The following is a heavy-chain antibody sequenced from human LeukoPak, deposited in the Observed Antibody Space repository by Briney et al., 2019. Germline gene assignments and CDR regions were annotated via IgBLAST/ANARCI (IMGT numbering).Heavy chain of an antibody. V-gene: IGHV3-73*01. CDR2: VRDKTNSYAT. J-gene: IGHJ4*02. D-gene: IGHD1-26*01. CDR1: GFTFSDSS. Sequence: GGSLKLSCAASGFTFSDSSMHWVRQASGKGLEWVGRVRDKTNSYATGYGESVKGRFTISRDDSKDTAYLEMSSLRVEDTAVYYCTRQRPQTGSLDYWGQGALVTVSS. CDR3: TRQRPQTGSLDY.